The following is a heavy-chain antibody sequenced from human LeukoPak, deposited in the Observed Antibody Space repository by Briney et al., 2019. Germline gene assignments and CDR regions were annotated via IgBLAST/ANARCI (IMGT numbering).Heavy chain of an antibody. V-gene: IGHV3-30*18. J-gene: IGHJ5*02. CDR3: AKGATWDYGDYPSWFDP. CDR1: GFTFSSYG. CDR2: ISYDGSNK. Sequence: GGSLRLSCAASGFTFSSYGMHWVRQAPGKGLEWVAVISYDGSNKYYADSVKGRFTISRDNSKNTLYLQMNSLRAEDTAVYYCAKGATWDYGDYPSWFDPWGQGTLVTVSS. D-gene: IGHD4-17*01.